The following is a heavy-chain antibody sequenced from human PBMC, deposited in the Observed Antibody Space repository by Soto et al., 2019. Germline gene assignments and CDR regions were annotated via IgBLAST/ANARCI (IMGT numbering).Heavy chain of an antibody. J-gene: IGHJ4*02. D-gene: IGHD2-21*01. CDR2: VSYTGIP. Sequence: SETLSLTCTVSGGTTNSDDWGWIRQSPGKGLDWIGYVSYTGIPHYNPSLRSRVTISKDTSNQFSLILHSMTAADTAVYYCARSKAYCVHDCYSSEGSPPFDIWGRGTLVTVSS. CDR3: ARSKAYCVHDCYSSEGSPPFDI. CDR1: GGTTNSDD. V-gene: IGHV4-59*01.